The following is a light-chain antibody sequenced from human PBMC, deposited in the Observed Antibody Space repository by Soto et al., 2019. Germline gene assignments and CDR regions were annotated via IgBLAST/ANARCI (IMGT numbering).Light chain of an antibody. CDR3: QQRNVWPPVT. CDR2: GTS. Sequence: EIVMTQSPASLSVSPGERATLFCRASQSVSSDLAWYQQRPGQAPRLLMYGTSIRASGIPARFSGSGSGTEFTLTISNLQSEDYAVYYCQQRNVWPPVTFGQGTRLEIK. V-gene: IGKV3-15*01. J-gene: IGKJ5*01. CDR1: QSVSSD.